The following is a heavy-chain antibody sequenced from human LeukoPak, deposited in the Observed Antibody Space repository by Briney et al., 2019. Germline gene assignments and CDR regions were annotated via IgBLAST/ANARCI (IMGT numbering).Heavy chain of an antibody. D-gene: IGHD4-17*01. V-gene: IGHV3-9*01. CDR3: TKAGTVIEASDY. CDR2: ISWNSGTI. CDR1: GFTFDDYA. Sequence: PGGSLRLSCAASGFTFDDYAMHWVRQPPGKGLEWASGISWNSGTIDYAASVKGRFTISRDNAKNSLYLQMNSLRPEDTALYYCTKAGTVIEASDYWGLGTLVTVSS. J-gene: IGHJ4*02.